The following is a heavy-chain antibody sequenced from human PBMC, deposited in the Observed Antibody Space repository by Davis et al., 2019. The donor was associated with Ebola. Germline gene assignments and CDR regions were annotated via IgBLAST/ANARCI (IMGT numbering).Heavy chain of an antibody. CDR3: ASNLVTRHIVVVPAAYFDY. J-gene: IGHJ4*02. CDR2: ISSSSSTI. CDR1: GFTFSSYS. D-gene: IGHD2-2*01. Sequence: GESLKISCAASGFTFSSYSMNWVRQAPGKGLEWVSYISSSSSTIYYADSVKGRFTISRDNAKNSLYLQMNSLRDEDTAVYYCASNLVTRHIVVVPAAYFDYWGQGTLVTVSS. V-gene: IGHV3-48*02.